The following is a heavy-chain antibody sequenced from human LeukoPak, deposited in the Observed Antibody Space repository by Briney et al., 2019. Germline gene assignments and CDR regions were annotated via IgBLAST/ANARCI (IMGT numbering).Heavy chain of an antibody. Sequence: SETLSLTCTVSGGSISSYYWSWIRQPPGKGLEWIGYIYYSGGTNYNPSLKSRVTISVDTSKNQFSLKLSSVTAADTAVYYCARDRRGYSGSYNWFDPWGQGTLVTVSS. CDR3: ARDRRGYSGSYNWFDP. CDR1: GGSISSYY. D-gene: IGHD1-26*01. CDR2: IYYSGGT. V-gene: IGHV4-59*01. J-gene: IGHJ5*02.